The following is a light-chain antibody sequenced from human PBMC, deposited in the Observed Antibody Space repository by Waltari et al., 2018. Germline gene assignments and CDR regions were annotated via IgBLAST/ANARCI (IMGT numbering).Light chain of an antibody. CDR3: QQFNASPRT. J-gene: IGKJ1*01. V-gene: IGKV1-9*01. Sequence: DIQMTQSPSSLSASVGDRVTITCRASQGVNVYLAWYQQKPGKAPKPLIYAASTLQSGVSSRFSGSGSGTDFTLTINSLQPEDIATYYCQQFNASPRTFGQGTNVEIK. CDR2: AAS. CDR1: QGVNVY.